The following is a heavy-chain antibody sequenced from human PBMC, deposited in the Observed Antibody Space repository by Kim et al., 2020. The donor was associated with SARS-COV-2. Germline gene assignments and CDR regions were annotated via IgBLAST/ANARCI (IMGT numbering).Heavy chain of an antibody. D-gene: IGHD5-18*01. Sequence: ASVKVSCKASGYTFTGYYMHWVRQAPGQGLEWMGWINPNSGGTNYAQKFQGRVTMTRDTSISTAYMELSRLRSDDTAVYYCARGSAMVPHHYLAVGINYWGQGTLVTVSS. CDR2: INPNSGGT. V-gene: IGHV1-2*02. CDR3: ARGSAMVPHHYLAVGINY. J-gene: IGHJ4*02. CDR1: GYTFTGYY.